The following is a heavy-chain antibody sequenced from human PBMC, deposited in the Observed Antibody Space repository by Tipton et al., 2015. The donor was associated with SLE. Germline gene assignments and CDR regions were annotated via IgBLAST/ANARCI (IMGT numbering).Heavy chain of an antibody. D-gene: IGHD3-10*01. CDR3: ARDRVVRGPGWFDP. CDR1: GGSITGYDEF. CDR2: IDDRGRT. J-gene: IGHJ5*02. Sequence: GLVKPSETLSLSCSVSGGSITGYDEFWAWIRQSPGKGLEWIGSIDDRGRTTYSPSLRSRVTISSTTATNQFSLSLASVTAADTAVYFCARDRVVRGPGWFDPWGQGTLVTVSS. V-gene: IGHV4-39*07.